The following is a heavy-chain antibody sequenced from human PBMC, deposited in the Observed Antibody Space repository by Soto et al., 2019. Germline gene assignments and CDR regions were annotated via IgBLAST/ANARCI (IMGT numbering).Heavy chain of an antibody. CDR2: IWYDGSNK. J-gene: IGHJ4*02. V-gene: IGHV3-33*01. D-gene: IGHD6-13*01. CDR1: GFTFSSYG. CDR3: ARDPRVTSSSWYDGLNY. Sequence: GGSLRLSCAASGFTFSSYGMHWVRQAPGKGLEWVAVIWYDGSNKYYVDSVKGRFTISRDNSKNTLYLQMNSLRAEDTAVYYCARDPRVTSSSWYDGLNYWGQGTLVTVSS.